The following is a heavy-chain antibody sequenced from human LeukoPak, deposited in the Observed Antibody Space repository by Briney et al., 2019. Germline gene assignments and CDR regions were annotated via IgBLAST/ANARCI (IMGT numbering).Heavy chain of an antibody. CDR2: ISGSGGST. V-gene: IGHV3-23*01. Sequence: PGGSLRLSCAASGFTFSSYAISWVRQAPGKGLEWVSAISGSGGSTYYADSVKGRFTISKDNSKNTLYLQMNSLRAEDTAVYYCAKDTSIGRYCTNGVCSPFDYWGQGTLVTVSS. CDR1: GFTFSSYA. D-gene: IGHD2-8*01. CDR3: AKDTSIGRYCTNGVCSPFDY. J-gene: IGHJ4*02.